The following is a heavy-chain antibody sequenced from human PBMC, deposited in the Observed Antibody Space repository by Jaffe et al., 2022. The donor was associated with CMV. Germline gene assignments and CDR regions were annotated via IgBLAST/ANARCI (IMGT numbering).Heavy chain of an antibody. D-gene: IGHD4-17*01. CDR1: GFSFDDYA. Sequence: EEQLVESGGGLVQPGGSLRLSCVASGFSFDDYAMHWVRQVPGKGLEWVSGISRNSNSKGYRDSVKGRFTISRDNAQRSLHLQMNSLRGEDTALYYCVKDYGATPDDAFDVWGQGTMVTVS. CDR2: ISRNSNSK. V-gene: IGHV3-9*01. CDR3: VKDYGATPDDAFDV. J-gene: IGHJ3*01.